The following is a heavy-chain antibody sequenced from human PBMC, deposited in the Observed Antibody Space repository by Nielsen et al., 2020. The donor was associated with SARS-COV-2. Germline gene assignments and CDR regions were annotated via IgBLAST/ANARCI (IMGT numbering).Heavy chain of an antibody. V-gene: IGHV3-11*05. CDR1: GFTFSDYY. CDR3: AREGRKLPLDY. CDR2: ISNSGYT. J-gene: IGHJ4*02. Sequence: GESLKISCAASGFTFSDYYVSWIRQAPGKGLEWVSYISNSGYTNYVDSVKGRFTISRDNAKNSLYLQMNSLRAEDTAVYYCAREGRKLPLDYWGQGTLVTVSS. D-gene: IGHD5-24*01.